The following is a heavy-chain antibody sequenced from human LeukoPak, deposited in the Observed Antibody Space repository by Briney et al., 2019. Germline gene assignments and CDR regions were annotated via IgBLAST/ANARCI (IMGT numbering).Heavy chain of an antibody. D-gene: IGHD2-21*02. J-gene: IGHJ4*02. Sequence: GESLKISCKASGYSFTNNWIGWVRQMPGKGLEWMGIIYPGDSDTRYSPSFQGQVTISADKSIRTAYLQWSSLKASDTAMYYCARGYCGGDCYFVEYFDYWGQGTLVTVSS. CDR1: GYSFTNNW. CDR2: IYPGDSDT. V-gene: IGHV5-51*01. CDR3: ARGYCGGDCYFVEYFDY.